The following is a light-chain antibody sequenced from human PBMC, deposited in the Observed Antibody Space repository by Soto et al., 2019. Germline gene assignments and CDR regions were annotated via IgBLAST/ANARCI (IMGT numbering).Light chain of an antibody. CDR2: GAS. V-gene: IGKV3-20*01. J-gene: IGKJ1*01. CDR3: QHYNSYSEA. Sequence: ENVLTQSPGTLSLSPGERATLSCMASQSVSSSHLAWYQQKPGQAPRLLMYGASSRATGIPDRFSGSGSGTEFTLTISSLQPDDFATYYCQHYNSYSEAFGQGTKVDIK. CDR1: QSVSSSH.